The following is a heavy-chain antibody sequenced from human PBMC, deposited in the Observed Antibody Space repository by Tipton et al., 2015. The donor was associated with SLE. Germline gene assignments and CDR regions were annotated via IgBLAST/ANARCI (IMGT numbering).Heavy chain of an antibody. D-gene: IGHD3-16*02. V-gene: IGHV4-34*01. CDR1: GGSFSGYY. J-gene: IGHJ3*02. CDR3: ARDEEFSGAFDI. CDR2: INHSGST. Sequence: TLSLTCAVYGGSFSGYYWSWIRQPPGKGLEWIGEINHSGSTNYNPSLKSRVTVSVDTSKNQFSLKLSSVTAADTAVYYCARDEEFSGAFDIWGQGTMVTVSS.